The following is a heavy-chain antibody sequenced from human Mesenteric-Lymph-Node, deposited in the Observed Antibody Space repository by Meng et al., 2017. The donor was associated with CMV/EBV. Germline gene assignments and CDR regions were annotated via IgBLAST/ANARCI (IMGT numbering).Heavy chain of an antibody. CDR3: AHLGCSSTSCPTYFGH. CDR1: FSLSASGVG. V-gene: IGHV2-5*02. J-gene: IGHJ4*02. Sequence: FSLSASGVGVGWIRQPPGKALEWLALIYWDDDKRYNPSLNSRLTITKDTSKNQVVLTVIKMDPVDTATYYCAHLGCSSTSCPTYFGHWGQGTLVTVSS. D-gene: IGHD2-2*01. CDR2: IYWDDDK.